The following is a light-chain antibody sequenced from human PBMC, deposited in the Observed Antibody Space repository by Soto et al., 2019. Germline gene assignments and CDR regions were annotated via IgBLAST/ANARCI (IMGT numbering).Light chain of an antibody. CDR2: DAS. CDR3: QQYNSLPLT. Sequence: IVMTLSPATLSVSPGERATLSCRASQSVSSNLAWYQQKPGQAPRLLIYDASTRAAGIPARFSGSGSGTEFTLTISSLQSEDLAVYFCQQYNSLPLTFGGGTKVEIK. CDR1: QSVSSN. J-gene: IGKJ4*01. V-gene: IGKV3-15*01.